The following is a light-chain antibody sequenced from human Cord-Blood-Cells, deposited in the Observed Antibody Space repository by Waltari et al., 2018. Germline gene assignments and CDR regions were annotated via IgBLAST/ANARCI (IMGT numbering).Light chain of an antibody. Sequence: DIQMTQSPSTLSESVGDRVTITCRASQSISSWLAWYQQKPGKAPKLLIYDASSLESGVPSRFSGSGSGTEFTLTISSLQPDDFATYYCQQYNSWYTFGQGTKLEIK. CDR3: QQYNSWYT. CDR2: DAS. V-gene: IGKV1-5*01. CDR1: QSISSW. J-gene: IGKJ2*01.